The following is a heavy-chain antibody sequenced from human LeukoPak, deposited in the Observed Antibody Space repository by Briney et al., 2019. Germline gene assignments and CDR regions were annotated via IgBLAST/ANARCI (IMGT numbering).Heavy chain of an antibody. CDR2: ISGSGGST. CDR3: AKTGGIAAAH. D-gene: IGHD6-13*01. CDR1: GFTFSTYG. J-gene: IGHJ4*02. Sequence: PGGSLRLSCAASGFTFSTYGMTWVRQAPGKGLEWASAISGSGGSTYYADSVKGRFTTSRDNSKNTLYLQMNSLRAEDTALYYCAKTGGIAAAHWGQGTLVTVSS. V-gene: IGHV3-23*01.